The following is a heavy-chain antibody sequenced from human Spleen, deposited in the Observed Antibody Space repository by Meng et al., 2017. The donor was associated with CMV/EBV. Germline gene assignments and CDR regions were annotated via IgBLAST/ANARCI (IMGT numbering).Heavy chain of an antibody. J-gene: IGHJ4*02. CDR2: IIPIFGTA. Sequence: QLVHVGPGDMKPGSSVKVTGKASRGALIRYANGRVRQAPGQGLEWMGGIIPIFGTANYAQKFQGRVTIPTDDSTSTAYMDLSSLRSEDTAVYYCARDRMGIDSYFDYWGQGTLVTVSS. V-gene: IGHV1-69*05. CDR3: ARDRMGIDSYFDY. D-gene: IGHD3-16*01. CDR1: RGALIRYA.